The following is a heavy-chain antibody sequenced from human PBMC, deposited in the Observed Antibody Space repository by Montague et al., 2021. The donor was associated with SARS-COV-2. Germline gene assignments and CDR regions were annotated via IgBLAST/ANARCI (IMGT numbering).Heavy chain of an antibody. CDR1: GDSISTYY. Sequence: SETLSLTCTASGDSISTYYWSWIRQPPGKGPEWIGYIYYNGYTNXNPSLKSRVTISVDTSKNQFSLRLSSVTAADTAVYFCARGGATYYYDTSGYVNAFDTWGQGTMVTVSS. J-gene: IGHJ3*02. CDR3: ARGGATYYYDTSGYVNAFDT. CDR2: IYYNGYT. D-gene: IGHD3-22*01. V-gene: IGHV4-59*01.